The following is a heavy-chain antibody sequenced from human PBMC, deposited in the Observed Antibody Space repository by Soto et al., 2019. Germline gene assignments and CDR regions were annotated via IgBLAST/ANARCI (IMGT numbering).Heavy chain of an antibody. V-gene: IGHV3-33*01. CDR3: ARAVEVVAAIPREYYYYYMDV. CDR1: GFTFSSYG. D-gene: IGHD2-15*01. J-gene: IGHJ6*03. Sequence: PGGSLRLSCAASGFTFSSYGMHWVRQAPGKGLEWVAVIWYDGSNKYYADSVKGRFTISRDNSKNTLYLQMNSLRAEDTAVYYCARAVEVVAAIPREYYYYYMDVWGKGTTVTVSS. CDR2: IWYDGSNK.